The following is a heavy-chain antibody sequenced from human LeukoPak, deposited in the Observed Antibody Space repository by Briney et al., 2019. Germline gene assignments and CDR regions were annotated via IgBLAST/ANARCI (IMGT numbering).Heavy chain of an antibody. J-gene: IGHJ4*02. Sequence: GESLKISCKASGYSFTSYWIGWVRHMPGKGLEWMGVIYTGDSDTRYSPSFQGQVTISADKSISTAYLQWSSLKASDTAMYYCARRDCSSTSCYRGFDYWGQGTLVTVSS. D-gene: IGHD2-2*02. CDR2: IYTGDSDT. CDR1: GYSFTSYW. V-gene: IGHV5-51*01. CDR3: ARRDCSSTSCYRGFDY.